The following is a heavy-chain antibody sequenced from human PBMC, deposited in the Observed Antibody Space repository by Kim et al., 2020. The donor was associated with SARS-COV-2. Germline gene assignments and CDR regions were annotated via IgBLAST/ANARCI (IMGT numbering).Heavy chain of an antibody. V-gene: IGHV4-31*03. J-gene: IGHJ4*02. CDR2: IYYSGST. CDR1: GGSISSGGYY. D-gene: IGHD2-15*01. CDR3: ARSLGGGYCSGGSCTGV. Sequence: SETLSLTCTVSGGSISSGGYYWSWIRQHPGKGLEWIGYIYYSGSTYYNPSLKSRVTISVDTSKNQFSLKLSSVTAADTAVYYCARSLGGGYCSGGSCTGVWGQGTLVTVSS.